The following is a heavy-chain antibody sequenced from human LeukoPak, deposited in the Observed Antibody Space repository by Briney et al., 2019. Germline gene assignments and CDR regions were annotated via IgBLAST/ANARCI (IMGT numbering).Heavy chain of an antibody. CDR2: IKTVGSEK. CDR3: ATYSSLNRREFQY. D-gene: IGHD3-22*01. J-gene: IGHJ1*01. Sequence: GGSLRLSCEGSGFTFSNYWMGWVRQAPGKGLQWVANIKTVGSEKYYVDSVKSRFTISRDNAKNSLYLQMNSLRAEDTAVYYCATYSSLNRREFQYWGQGTLLTVSS. V-gene: IGHV3-7*01. CDR1: GFTFSNYW.